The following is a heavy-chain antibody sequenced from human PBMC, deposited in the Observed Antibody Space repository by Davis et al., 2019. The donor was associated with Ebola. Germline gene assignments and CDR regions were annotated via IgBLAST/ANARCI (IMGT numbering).Heavy chain of an antibody. D-gene: IGHD4-17*01. V-gene: IGHV4-39*01. Sequence: LSLTCTVSGGAISSSSYYWGWIRQPPGKGLEWIGSIYYSGSTYYNPSLKSRVTISVDTSKNQFSLKLSSVTAADTAVYYCARVETTVTTGWFDPWGQGTLVTVSS. J-gene: IGHJ5*02. CDR3: ARVETTVTTGWFDP. CDR2: IYYSGST. CDR1: GGAISSSSYY.